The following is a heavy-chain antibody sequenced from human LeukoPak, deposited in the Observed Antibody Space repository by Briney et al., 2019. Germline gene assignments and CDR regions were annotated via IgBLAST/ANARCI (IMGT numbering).Heavy chain of an antibody. V-gene: IGHV4-4*07. CDR2: IYTSGST. CDR3: AREVHGQITIFGVVPTSGAFDI. CDR1: GGSISGYY. D-gene: IGHD3-3*01. J-gene: IGHJ3*02. Sequence: PSETLSLTCAVSGGSISGYYWSWIRQPAGKGLEWIGRIYTSGSTNYNPSLKSRVTISVDTSKNQFSLKLSSVTAADTAVYYCAREVHGQITIFGVVPTSGAFDIWGQGTMVTVSS.